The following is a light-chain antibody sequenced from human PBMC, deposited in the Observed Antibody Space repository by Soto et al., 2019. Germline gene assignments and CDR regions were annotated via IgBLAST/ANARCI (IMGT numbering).Light chain of an antibody. Sequence: EIMMTQSPATLSVSPGERATLSCRASQSVSSSYLAWYQQKPGQAPRLLIYGASSRATGIPDRFSGSGSGTDFTLTISSLQPEDFATYYCLHDSSFPLTFGGGTKVDIK. CDR2: GAS. V-gene: IGKV3-20*01. CDR3: LHDSSFPLT. J-gene: IGKJ4*01. CDR1: QSVSSSY.